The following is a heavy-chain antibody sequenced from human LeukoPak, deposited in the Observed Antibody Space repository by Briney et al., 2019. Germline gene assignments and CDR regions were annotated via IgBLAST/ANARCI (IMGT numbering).Heavy chain of an antibody. CDR1: GFTFDDYG. CDR2: IKSKTDGGTT. Sequence: GGSLRLSCAASGFTFDDYGMSWVRQAPGKGLEWVGRIKSKTDGGTTDYTAPVKGRFTISRDDSKNTLYLQMNSLKTEDTAVYYCTTDLAAMIRAVDHWGQGTLVTVSS. V-gene: IGHV3-15*01. CDR3: TTDLAAMIRAVDH. J-gene: IGHJ4*02. D-gene: IGHD5-18*01.